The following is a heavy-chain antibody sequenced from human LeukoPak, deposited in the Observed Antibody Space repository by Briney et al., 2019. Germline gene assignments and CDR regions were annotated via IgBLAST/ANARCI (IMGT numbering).Heavy chain of an antibody. V-gene: IGHV1-69*04. CDR3: AMRAIAARPPGDY. Sequence: ASVKVSCKASGYTFTSYGISWVRQAPGQGLEWMGRIIPILGIANYAQKFQGRVTITADKSTSTAYMELSSLRSEDTAVYYCAMRAIAARPPGDYWGQGTLVTVSS. D-gene: IGHD6-6*01. CDR1: GYTFTSYG. J-gene: IGHJ4*02. CDR2: IIPILGIA.